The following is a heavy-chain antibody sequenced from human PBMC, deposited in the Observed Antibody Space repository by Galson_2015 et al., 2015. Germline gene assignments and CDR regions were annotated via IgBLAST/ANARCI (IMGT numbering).Heavy chain of an antibody. CDR3: AREWSGFDY. J-gene: IGHJ4*02. CDR1: DDSYSSSK. Sequence: ETLSLTCTVSDDSYSSSKWSWIRQPPGKALEWIGYISHTWGSNYNPSLKSRVTISLDTSNNQLSLRLGSVTAADTAVYYCAREWSGFDYWGQGTLVTVSS. D-gene: IGHD3-10*01. V-gene: IGHV4-59*01. CDR2: ISHTWGS.